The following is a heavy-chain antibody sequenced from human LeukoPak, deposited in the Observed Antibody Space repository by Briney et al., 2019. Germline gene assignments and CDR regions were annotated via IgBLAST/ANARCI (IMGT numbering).Heavy chain of an antibody. CDR1: GFTFSSYW. CDR2: IKQDGSEK. J-gene: IGHJ5*02. D-gene: IGHD2-15*01. Sequence: GGSLRLSCAASGFTFSSYWMSWVRQAPGKGLEWAANIKQDGSEKYYVDSVKGRFTISRDNAKNSLYLQMNSLRAEDTAVYYCARKCTSGSCYSSFDPWGQGTLVTVSS. CDR3: ARKCTSGSCYSSFDP. V-gene: IGHV3-7*03.